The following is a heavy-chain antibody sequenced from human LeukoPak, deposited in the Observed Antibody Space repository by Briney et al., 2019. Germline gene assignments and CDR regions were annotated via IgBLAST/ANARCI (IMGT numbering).Heavy chain of an antibody. Sequence: ASVKVSCKASGYSFTDHHMHWVRQAPGQGLEWMGWIDPDNGGTSYAQNFQGRVTMTRDTSISTAYMEVSWLRSDDTAVYYCARDKVGATFSFDYWGQGTLVTVSS. CDR1: GYSFTDHH. D-gene: IGHD1-26*01. J-gene: IGHJ4*02. V-gene: IGHV1-2*02. CDR3: ARDKVGATFSFDY. CDR2: IDPDNGGT.